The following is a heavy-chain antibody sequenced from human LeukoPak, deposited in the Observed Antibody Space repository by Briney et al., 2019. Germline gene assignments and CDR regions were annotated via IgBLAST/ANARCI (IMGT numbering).Heavy chain of an antibody. CDR1: GFTFSSYS. D-gene: IGHD6-13*01. CDR2: ISYDGSNK. V-gene: IGHV3-30*03. Sequence: GGSLRLSCAASGFTFSSYSMNWVRQAPGKGLEWVAVISYDGSNKYYADSVKGRFTISRDNSKNTLYLQMNSLRAEDTAVYYCARAVIAAAASAPDYWGQGTLVTVSS. J-gene: IGHJ4*02. CDR3: ARAVIAAAASAPDY.